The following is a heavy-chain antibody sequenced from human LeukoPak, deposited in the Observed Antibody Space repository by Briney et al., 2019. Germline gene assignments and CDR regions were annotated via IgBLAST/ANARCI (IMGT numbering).Heavy chain of an antibody. V-gene: IGHV1-46*01. CDR1: GYTFTNYY. CDR2: INPVGGST. Sequence: SVKVSCKASGYTFTNYYMHWVRQAPGQGLEWMGMINPVGGSTSYAQRFQDRVTMTRDTSTSTVYMELSSLRSEDTAVYYCARDRSRRYGDYADYWGQGTLVTVSS. J-gene: IGHJ4*02. D-gene: IGHD4-17*01. CDR3: ARDRSRRYGDYADY.